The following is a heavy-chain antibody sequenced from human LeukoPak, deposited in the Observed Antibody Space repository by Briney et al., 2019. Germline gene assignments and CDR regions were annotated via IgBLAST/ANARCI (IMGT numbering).Heavy chain of an antibody. CDR2: IRSKVYGETT. CDR1: GFTFGDYA. CDR3: ARIQLYHGDFDS. J-gene: IGHJ4*02. V-gene: IGHV3-49*03. Sequence: GGSLRLSCTASGFTFGDYAMSWFRQAPGKGLEWVSFIRSKVYGETTNYAASVQGRFTISRDDAKNSLYLQMNSLRADDTAVYYCARIQLYHGDFDSWGQGTLVTVSS. D-gene: IGHD1-1*01.